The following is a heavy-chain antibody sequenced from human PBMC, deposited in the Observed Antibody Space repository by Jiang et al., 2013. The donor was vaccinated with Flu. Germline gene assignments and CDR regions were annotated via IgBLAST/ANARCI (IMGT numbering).Heavy chain of an antibody. CDR3: ARNLRYFDWSFDY. J-gene: IGHJ4*02. CDR2: ISYDGSNK. D-gene: IGHD3-9*01. V-gene: IGHV3-33*05. CDR1: GFTFSSYG. Sequence: GFTFSSYGMHWVRQAPGKGLEWVAVISYDGSNKYYADSVKGRFTISRDNSKNTLYLQMNSLRAEDTAVYYCARNLRYFDWSFDYWGQGTLVTVSS.